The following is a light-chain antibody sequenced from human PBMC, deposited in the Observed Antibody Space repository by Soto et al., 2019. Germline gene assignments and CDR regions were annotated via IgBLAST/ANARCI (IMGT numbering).Light chain of an antibody. Sequence: DIQITQSPSTLSASVGDRVTITCRASQSISSWLAWYQQKPGKAPKLLIYDASSLESGVPSRFSGSGAGTEFTRTISSLQPDDFATYYCQQYNSYSRTFGQGTKVDIK. CDR1: QSISSW. V-gene: IGKV1-5*01. J-gene: IGKJ1*01. CDR2: DAS. CDR3: QQYNSYSRT.